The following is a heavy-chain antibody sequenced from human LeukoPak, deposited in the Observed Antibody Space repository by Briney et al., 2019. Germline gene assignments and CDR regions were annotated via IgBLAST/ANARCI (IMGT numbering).Heavy chain of an antibody. CDR1: GYTFTSYD. CDR2: MNPNSGNT. D-gene: IGHD4-17*01. V-gene: IGHV1-8*01. Sequence: ASVKVSCKASGYTFTSYDINWVRQATGQGLEWMAWMNPNSGNTGYAQKFQGRVTMTEDTSTDTAYMELSSLRSEDTAVYYCATTTVTTGTFDYWGQGTLVTVSS. CDR3: ATTTVTTGTFDY. J-gene: IGHJ4*02.